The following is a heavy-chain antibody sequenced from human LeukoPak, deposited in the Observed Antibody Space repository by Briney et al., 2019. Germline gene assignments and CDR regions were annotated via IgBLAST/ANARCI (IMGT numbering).Heavy chain of an antibody. CDR3: AKDPSGGSREYFQH. Sequence: PGRSLRLSCAASGLTFSSYGMHWVRQAPGKGLEWVAVISYDGSNKYYADSVKGRFTISRDNSKNTLYLQMNSLRAEDTAVYYCAKDPSGGSREYFQHWGQGTLVTVSS. CDR1: GLTFSSYG. V-gene: IGHV3-30*18. J-gene: IGHJ1*01. D-gene: IGHD2-15*01. CDR2: ISYDGSNK.